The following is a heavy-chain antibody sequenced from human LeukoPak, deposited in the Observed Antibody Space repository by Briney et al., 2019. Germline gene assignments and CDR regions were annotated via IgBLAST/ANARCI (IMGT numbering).Heavy chain of an antibody. J-gene: IGHJ4*02. V-gene: IGHV1-2*02. CDR1: GYTSTGYY. Sequence: ASVKVSCKASGYTSTGYYMHWVRQAPGQGLEWMGWINPNSGGTNYAQKFQGRVTMTRDTSISTAYMELSRLRSDDTAVYYCARSDDYGDLYYFDYWGQGTLVTVSS. D-gene: IGHD4-17*01. CDR3: ARSDDYGDLYYFDY. CDR2: INPNSGGT.